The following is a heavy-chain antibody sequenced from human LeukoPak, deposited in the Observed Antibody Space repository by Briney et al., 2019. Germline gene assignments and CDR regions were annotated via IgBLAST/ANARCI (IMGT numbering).Heavy chain of an antibody. CDR3: ARDQYYYDRSGYYAFDI. J-gene: IGHJ3*02. Sequence: SETLSLTCSVSGGSISSSSSYWGWIRQPPGKGLEWIGSIYYSGSSFDNPALKSRVTISVDTSKNQFSLKLSSVTAADTAVYYCARDQYYYDRSGYYAFDIWGQGTMVTVSS. CDR2: IYYSGSS. CDR1: GGSISSSSSY. V-gene: IGHV4-39*02. D-gene: IGHD3-22*01.